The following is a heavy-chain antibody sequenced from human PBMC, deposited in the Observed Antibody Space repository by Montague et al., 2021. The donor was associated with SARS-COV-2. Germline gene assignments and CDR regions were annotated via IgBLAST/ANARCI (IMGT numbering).Heavy chain of an antibody. CDR3: TSGREGNYNVMDV. CDR1: GDSVSSNSAT. V-gene: IGHV6-1*01. Sequence: CAISGDSVSSNSATWNWVRQSPSRGLGWLGGTYSRSRWNINYALXVRGRVTINPDTSKNQFSLQLNSVTPEDTAIYYCTSGREGNYNVMDVWGQGTTVTVSS. J-gene: IGHJ6*02. D-gene: IGHD1-1*01. CDR2: TYSRSRWNI.